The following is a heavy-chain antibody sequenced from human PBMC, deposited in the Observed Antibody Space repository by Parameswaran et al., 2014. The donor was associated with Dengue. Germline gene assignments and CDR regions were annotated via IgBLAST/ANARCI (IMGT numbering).Heavy chain of an antibody. CDR1: GFTFSSYD. V-gene: IGHV3-13*01. CDR2: IGTAGDT. D-gene: IGHD3-22*01. J-gene: IGHJ6*02. CDR3: ARSHPAYYYDSSGYYPYYYYYYGMDV. Sequence: GESLKISCAASGFTFSSYDMHWVRQATGKGLEWVSAIGTAGDTYYPGSVKGRFTISRENAKNSLYLQMNSLRAEDTAVYYCARSHPAYYYDSSGYYPYYYYYYGMDVWGQGTTVTVSS.